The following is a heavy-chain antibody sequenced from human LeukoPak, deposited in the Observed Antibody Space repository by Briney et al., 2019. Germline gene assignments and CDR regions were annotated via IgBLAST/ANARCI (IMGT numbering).Heavy chain of an antibody. D-gene: IGHD3-22*01. CDR3: AGLVVPYYYYYYGMDV. V-gene: IGHV3-30-3*01. Sequence: PGGSLRLPCAASGFTFSSYAMHWVRQAPGKGLEWVAVISYDGSNKYYADSVKGRFTVSRDNSKNTLYLQMNSLRAEDTAVYYCAGLVVPYYYYYYGMDVWGQGTTVTVSS. J-gene: IGHJ6*02. CDR1: GFTFSSYA. CDR2: ISYDGSNK.